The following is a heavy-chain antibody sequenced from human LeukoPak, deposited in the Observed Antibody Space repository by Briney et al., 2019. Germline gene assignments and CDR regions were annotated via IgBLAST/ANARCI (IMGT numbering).Heavy chain of an antibody. J-gene: IGHJ3*02. V-gene: IGHV1-24*01. Sequence: ASVKVSCKVSGYTLTELSMHWVRQAPGKGLEWMGGFDPEDGETTYAQKFQGRVTMTEDTSTDTAYMELSSLRSEDTAVYYCATRSEAVADPNDAFDIWGQGTMVTVSS. CDR2: FDPEDGET. D-gene: IGHD6-19*01. CDR1: GYTLTELS. CDR3: ATRSEAVADPNDAFDI.